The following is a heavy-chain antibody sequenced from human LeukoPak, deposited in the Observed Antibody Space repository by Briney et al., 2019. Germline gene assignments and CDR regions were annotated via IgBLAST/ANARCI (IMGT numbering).Heavy chain of an antibody. V-gene: IGHV4-39*01. D-gene: IGHD2-21*02. Sequence: SETLSLTCTVSGGSISSSSYYWGWIRQPPGKGLEWIGSIYYSGSTYYNPSLKSRVTISVDTSKNQFSLKLTSVTAADTAVYYCARHWVVVTARDNWFDPGGQGTLVTVSS. CDR3: ARHWVVVTARDNWFDP. CDR1: GGSISSSSYY. CDR2: IYYSGST. J-gene: IGHJ5*02.